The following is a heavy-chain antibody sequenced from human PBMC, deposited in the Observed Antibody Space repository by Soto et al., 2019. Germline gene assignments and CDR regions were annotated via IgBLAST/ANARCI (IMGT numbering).Heavy chain of an antibody. CDR2: IYYSGST. D-gene: IGHD3-10*01. Sequence: PSETLSLTCTVSGGSISSSSYYWGWIRQPPGKGLEWIGSIYYSGSTYYNPSLKSRVTISVDTSKNQFSLKLSSVTAADTAVYYCARHHTDHYYYGSGSYFNWFDPWGQGTLVTVSS. CDR1: GGSISSSSYY. J-gene: IGHJ5*02. CDR3: ARHHTDHYYYGSGSYFNWFDP. V-gene: IGHV4-39*01.